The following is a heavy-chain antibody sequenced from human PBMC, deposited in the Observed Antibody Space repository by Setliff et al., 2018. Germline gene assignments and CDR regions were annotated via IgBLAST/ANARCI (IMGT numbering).Heavy chain of an antibody. J-gene: IGHJ6*03. CDR3: ARERLTQWLSYYYYMDV. V-gene: IGHV4-59*02. CDR1: GASVRSHY. D-gene: IGHD6-19*01. CDR2: ISYSGIT. Sequence: SETLSLTCTVSGASVRSHYWSWIRQPPGKGLEWIGFISYSGITTYNVSLKSRVSISVDTSKNQLSLTLSSVTAADTAVYYCARERLTQWLSYYYYMDVWGKGTTVTVSS.